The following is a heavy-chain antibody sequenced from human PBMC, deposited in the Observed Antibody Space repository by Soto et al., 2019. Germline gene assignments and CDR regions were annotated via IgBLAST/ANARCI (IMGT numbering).Heavy chain of an antibody. CDR2: VHYSGNT. J-gene: IGHJ5*02. CDR1: GYSISSGYH. V-gene: IGHV4-38-2*02. Sequence: AETLSLTCTVSGYSISSGYHWAWIRQPPGKGLEWLGSVHYSGNTYYNPSLKSRLTISVDKSKNQFSLNLSSVTAADTAVYYCARQDRVVAEGRWFDPWGQGTLVTVSS. D-gene: IGHD2-15*01. CDR3: ARQDRVVAEGRWFDP.